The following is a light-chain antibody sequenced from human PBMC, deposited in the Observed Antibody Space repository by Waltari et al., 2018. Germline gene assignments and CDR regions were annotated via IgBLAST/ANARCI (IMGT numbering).Light chain of an antibody. CDR1: ACPKPY. Sequence: SFELTQPPSVSVPPGQTARITGSGDACPKPYAYGYQQKPGQAPVLVIYKDRERPSGIPERFSGSSSGTTVTLTISGVQAEDEADYYCQSADSSGTYVVFGGGTKLTVL. J-gene: IGLJ2*01. CDR3: QSADSSGTYVV. V-gene: IGLV3-25*03. CDR2: KDR.